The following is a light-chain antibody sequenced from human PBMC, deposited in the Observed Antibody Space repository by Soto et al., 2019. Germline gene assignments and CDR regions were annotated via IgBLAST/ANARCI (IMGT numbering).Light chain of an antibody. CDR2: AAS. CDR1: QGISSY. J-gene: IGKJ1*01. CDR3: QQDDSNSWT. Sequence: AIRMTQSPSSLSASTGDRVTITCRASQGISSYLAWYQHKPGKAPKLLIYAASTLQSGVPSRFSGSGSGTDFTLTISSLQPDDFATYYCQQDDSNSWTFGQGTKVDVK. V-gene: IGKV1-8*01.